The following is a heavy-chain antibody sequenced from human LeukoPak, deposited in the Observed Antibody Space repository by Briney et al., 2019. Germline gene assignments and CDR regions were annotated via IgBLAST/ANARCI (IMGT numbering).Heavy chain of an antibody. D-gene: IGHD3-22*01. CDR3: ARQKITTSDY. V-gene: IGHV4-39*01. Sequence: SETLSLTCTVSGGSISSSSYYWGWIRQSPGKGLEWIGSIYYSGSTYYNPSLKSRLTMSVDTSKNQFSLKLSSVTAADTAVYYCARQKITTSDYWGQGNMVTVSS. CDR1: GGSISSSSYY. J-gene: IGHJ4*02. CDR2: IYYSGST.